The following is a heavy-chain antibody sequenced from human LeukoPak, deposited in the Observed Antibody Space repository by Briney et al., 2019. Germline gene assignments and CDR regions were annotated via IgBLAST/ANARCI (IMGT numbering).Heavy chain of an antibody. CDR3: ASGGLWTNFDY. D-gene: IGHD5-18*01. J-gene: IGHJ4*02. CDR2: ISGSGGST. V-gene: IGHV3-23*01. CDR1: GFTFSSCA. Sequence: GGSLRLSCAASGFTFSSCAMSWVRQAPGKGLEWVSAISGSGGSTYYADSVKGRFTISRDNSKNTLYLQMNSLRAEDTAVYYCASGGLWTNFDYWGQGTLVTVSS.